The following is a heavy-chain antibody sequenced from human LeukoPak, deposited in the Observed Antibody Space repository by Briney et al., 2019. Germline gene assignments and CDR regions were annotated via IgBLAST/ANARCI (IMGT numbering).Heavy chain of an antibody. V-gene: IGHV4-61*02. D-gene: IGHD6-19*01. CDR1: GGSISSGSYY. CDR3: ARDETGPVTKQWLPRGGVDY. CDR2: IYTSGST. Sequence: PSETLSLTCTVSGGSISSGSYYWSWIRQPAGKGLEWIGRIYTSGSTNYNPPLKSRVTISVDTSKNQFSLKLSSVTAADTAVYYCARDETGPVTKQWLPRGGVDYWGQGTLVTVSS. J-gene: IGHJ4*02.